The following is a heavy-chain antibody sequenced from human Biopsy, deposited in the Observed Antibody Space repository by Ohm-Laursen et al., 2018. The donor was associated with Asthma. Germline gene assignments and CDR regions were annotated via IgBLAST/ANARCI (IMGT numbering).Heavy chain of an antibody. CDR3: AKITTDRQKANNWFDP. D-gene: IGHD3-22*01. J-gene: IGHJ5*02. V-gene: IGHV3-30*18. CDR1: GFTFSNYG. Sequence: SLRLSCSAFGFTFSNYGMHWVRQAPGKGLDWVAVISFDGSNKNYTDSVKGRFTVSRDSSRNTLYLQLSTLRVEDTAVYFCAKITTDRQKANNWFDPWGQGTLVTVSS. CDR2: ISFDGSNK.